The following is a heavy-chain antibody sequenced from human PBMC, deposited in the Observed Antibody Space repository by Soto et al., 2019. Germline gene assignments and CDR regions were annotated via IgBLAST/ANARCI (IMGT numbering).Heavy chain of an antibody. CDR1: GYTFTGYY. V-gene: IGHV1-2*02. CDR2: INPNSGGT. J-gene: IGHJ4*02. CDR3: ARITYDSSGYARFDY. Sequence: ASVKVSCKASGYTFTGYYMHWVRQAPGQGLEWMGWINPNSGGTNYAQKFQGRVTMTRDTSISTAYMELSRLRSDDTAVYYCARITYDSSGYARFDYWGQGTLVTVSS. D-gene: IGHD3-22*01.